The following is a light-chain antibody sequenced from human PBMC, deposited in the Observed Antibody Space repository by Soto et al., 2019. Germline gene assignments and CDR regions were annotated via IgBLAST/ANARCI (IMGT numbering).Light chain of an antibody. CDR1: QSVSSN. Sequence: ERVMTQSPATLSVSPGERVTLSCRASQSVSSNLAWYQQKPGQAPRLLIYSAFFRATGIPARFSGSGSGTEFTLSISSLQSEDFAVYFCQQYNNWPFTFGPGTKVYIK. J-gene: IGKJ3*01. CDR2: SAF. V-gene: IGKV3-15*01. CDR3: QQYNNWPFT.